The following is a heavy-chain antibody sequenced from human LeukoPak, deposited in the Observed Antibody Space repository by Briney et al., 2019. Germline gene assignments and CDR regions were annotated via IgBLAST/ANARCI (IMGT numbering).Heavy chain of an antibody. D-gene: IGHD3-22*01. CDR2: IIPILGIA. CDR1: GGTFSSYA. Sequence: GSSVKVSCKASGGTFSSYAISWVRQAPGQGLEWMGRIIPILGIADYAQKFQGRVTITADKSTSTAYMELSSLRSEDTAVYYCARAASSGYYGPRVFDYWGQGTLVTVSS. V-gene: IGHV1-69*04. J-gene: IGHJ4*02. CDR3: ARAASSGYYGPRVFDY.